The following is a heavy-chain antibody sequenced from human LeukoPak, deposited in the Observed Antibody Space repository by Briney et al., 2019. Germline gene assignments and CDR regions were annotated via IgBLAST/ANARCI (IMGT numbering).Heavy chain of an antibody. CDR3: ARDAQSGAFSGFDY. D-gene: IGHD1-26*01. CDR2: ITHNGGTQ. V-gene: IGHV3-30-3*01. CDR1: GFTFGNYA. J-gene: IGHJ4*02. Sequence: GGSLRLSCAASGFTFGNYAIHWVRQVPGEGLEWVAIITHNGGTQYYADSVKGRFTISRDNSQGTVFLQMNSLRPEDTAVYYCARDAQSGAFSGFDYWGQGTLVTVSS.